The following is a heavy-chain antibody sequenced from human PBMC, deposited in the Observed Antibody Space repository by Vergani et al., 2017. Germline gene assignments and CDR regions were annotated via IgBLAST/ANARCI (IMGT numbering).Heavy chain of an antibody. J-gene: IGHJ6*03. CDR1: GGSISSYY. Sequence: QVQLQESGPGLVKPSETLSLTCTVPGGSISSYYWSWIRQPPGKGLEWIGYIYYSGSTNYNPSLKSRVTISVDTSKNQFSLKLSSVTAADTAVYYCARDKTSDYGDYYYMDVWGKGTTVTVSS. CDR2: IYYSGST. CDR3: ARDKTSDYGDYYYMDV. V-gene: IGHV4-59*01. D-gene: IGHD4-17*01.